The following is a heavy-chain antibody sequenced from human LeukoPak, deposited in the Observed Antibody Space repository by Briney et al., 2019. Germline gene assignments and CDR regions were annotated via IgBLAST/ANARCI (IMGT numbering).Heavy chain of an antibody. D-gene: IGHD3-3*01. CDR3: ASGQDDLKAEYFQH. CDR1: GSSISSSNW. Sequence: SETLSLTCAVSGSSISSSNWWSWVRQPPGKGLEWIGEIYHSGSTNYNPSLKSRVTISVDKSKNQFSLKLSSVTAADTAVYYCASGQDDLKAEYFQHRGQGTLVTVSS. CDR2: IYHSGST. J-gene: IGHJ1*01. V-gene: IGHV4-4*02.